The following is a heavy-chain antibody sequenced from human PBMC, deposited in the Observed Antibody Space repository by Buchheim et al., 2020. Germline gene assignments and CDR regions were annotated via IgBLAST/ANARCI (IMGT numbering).Heavy chain of an antibody. Sequence: QELLVESGGGVVPPGKSLRLSCTVSGFNFNSYVIHWVRQAPGRGLEWVAAISYDGSNTFYADSVKGRFSISKDDSKNTVYLQLSGLRLEDSAVFYCARVQAPHFENLYALDVWGQGTT. CDR1: GFNFNSYV. CDR3: ARVQAPHFENLYALDV. J-gene: IGHJ6*02. CDR2: ISYDGSNT. D-gene: IGHD2/OR15-2a*01. V-gene: IGHV3-30-3*01.